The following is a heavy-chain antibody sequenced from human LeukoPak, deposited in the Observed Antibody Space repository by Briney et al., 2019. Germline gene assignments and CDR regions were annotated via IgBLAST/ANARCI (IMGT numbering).Heavy chain of an antibody. CDR3: ASSRGSYFY. D-gene: IGHD1-26*01. Sequence: SETLSLTCAVYGGSFSGYYWSWIRQPPGKGLEWIGEINHSGSTNYNLSLKSRVTISVDTSKNQFSLKLSSVTAADAAVYYCASSRGSYFYWGQGTLVTVSS. CDR2: INHSGST. J-gene: IGHJ4*02. V-gene: IGHV4-34*01. CDR1: GGSFSGYY.